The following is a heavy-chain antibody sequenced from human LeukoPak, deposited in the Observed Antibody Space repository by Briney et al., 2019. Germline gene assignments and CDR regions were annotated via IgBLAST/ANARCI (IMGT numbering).Heavy chain of an antibody. CDR1: GFTFNTHG. V-gene: IGHV3-33*06. CDR2: IWFDGSVK. CDR3: AKDTAVQFLEPAF. J-gene: IGHJ4*02. D-gene: IGHD3-3*01. Sequence: GGSLRLSCAASGFTFNTHGMHWVRQAPGKGLEWVAAIWFDGSVKHYSDAVKGRFTISGDNSLNTLYLQMNSLRVEGTAIYYCAKDTAVQFLEPAFWGQGTLVTVSS.